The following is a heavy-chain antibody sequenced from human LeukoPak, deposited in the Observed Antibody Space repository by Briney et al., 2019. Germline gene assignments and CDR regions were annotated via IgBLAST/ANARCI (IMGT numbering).Heavy chain of an antibody. CDR3: ARLIRAAALIDY. D-gene: IGHD6-13*01. CDR2: ISGDNRDT. J-gene: IGHJ4*02. CDR1: GYSFRNYG. V-gene: IGHV1-18*01. Sequence: ASVKVSCKASGYSFRNYGLTWVRQVPGQGLEWMGWISGDNRDTDSAEKFQGRLTMTTDTSTSTAYMDLRGLRSDDTGIYYCARLIRAAALIDYWGQGTLVTVSS.